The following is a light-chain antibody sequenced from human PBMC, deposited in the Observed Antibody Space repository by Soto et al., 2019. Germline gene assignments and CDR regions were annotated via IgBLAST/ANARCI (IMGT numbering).Light chain of an antibody. Sequence: EIVFTQSPGSLSLSPGERATLSCRASLSVSSSYLAWYQQKPGQAPRLLIYGASSRATGIPDRFSGSASGTDFTLTINRLEPEDIAVYYCQQYDNSRWTFGQGTKVDIK. CDR2: GAS. V-gene: IGKV3-20*01. J-gene: IGKJ1*01. CDR1: LSVSSSY. CDR3: QQYDNSRWT.